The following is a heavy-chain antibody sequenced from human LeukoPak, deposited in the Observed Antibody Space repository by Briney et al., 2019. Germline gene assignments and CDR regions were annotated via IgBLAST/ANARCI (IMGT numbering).Heavy chain of an antibody. CDR1: GFIFSQYS. Sequence: GGSLRLSCAASGFIFSQYSMNWVRQAPGKGLEWVSHIRSSSETFYADSVKGRFTISRDNARNSLCLQMNNLRGEDTAIYYCARDAGNSGYGCDLWGQGTLVTVSS. V-gene: IGHV3-48*01. CDR2: IRSSSET. J-gene: IGHJ5*02. D-gene: IGHD5-12*01. CDR3: ARDAGNSGYGCDL.